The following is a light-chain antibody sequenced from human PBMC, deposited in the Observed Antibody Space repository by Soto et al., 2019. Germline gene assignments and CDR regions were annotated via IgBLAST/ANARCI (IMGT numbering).Light chain of an antibody. J-gene: IGKJ5*01. Sequence: ETVMTQSPATLSVSPGERATLSCRASQSVGTNLAWYQQKPGQAPRLLIYDVSTRATGIPDRFSGSGSGTDFTLTITRLEPEDFALYYCQQYGGSPITFGQGTRLEIK. CDR2: DVS. CDR1: QSVGTN. CDR3: QQYGGSPIT. V-gene: IGKV3-15*01.